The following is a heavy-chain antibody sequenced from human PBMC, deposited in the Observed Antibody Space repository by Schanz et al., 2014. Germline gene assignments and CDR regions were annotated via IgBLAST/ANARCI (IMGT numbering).Heavy chain of an antibody. Sequence: VQLVESGGGFVQPGGSLGLSCAASGFTFNSYAMTWVRQAPGKGPEWVAVIWSDGSTKYYADSVKGRFTISRDNSRNTLYLQMNSLRAEDTAVYYCAKQIHYDILTVTRNWGQGTLVTVSS. V-gene: IGHV3-33*08. CDR2: IWSDGSTK. CDR1: GFTFNSYA. J-gene: IGHJ4*02. CDR3: AKQIHYDILTVTRN. D-gene: IGHD3-9*01.